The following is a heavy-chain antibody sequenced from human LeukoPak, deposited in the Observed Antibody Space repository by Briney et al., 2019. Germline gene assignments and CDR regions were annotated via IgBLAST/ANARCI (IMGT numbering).Heavy chain of an antibody. CDR2: IYSGDSHT. Sequence: GESLKISCKGSGYSFTYWIGWVRQMPGKGLEWMGIIYSGDSHTKYSPSFRGRVTISADKSISTAYLQWSSLEASDTAMYYCASARHGDYVWDYWGQGTLVTVSS. V-gene: IGHV5-51*01. D-gene: IGHD4-17*01. J-gene: IGHJ4*02. CDR3: ASARHGDYVWDY. CDR1: GYSFTYW.